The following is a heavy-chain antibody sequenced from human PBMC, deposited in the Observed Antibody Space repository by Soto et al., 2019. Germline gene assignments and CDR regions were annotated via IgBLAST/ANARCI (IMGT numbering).Heavy chain of an antibody. CDR2: ISLSGGST. CDR1: GFTFSSYA. J-gene: IGHJ3*02. D-gene: IGHD3-22*01. V-gene: IGHV3-23*01. CDR3: AKDLYSRGINAFDI. Sequence: GGSLRLSCAATGFTFSSYAMTWVRQAPGKGLEWVSSISLSGGSTYYADSVKGRFTISRDTSKNTVSLQMNSLRAEDTAVYFCAKDLYSRGINAFDIWGQGTMVTVSS.